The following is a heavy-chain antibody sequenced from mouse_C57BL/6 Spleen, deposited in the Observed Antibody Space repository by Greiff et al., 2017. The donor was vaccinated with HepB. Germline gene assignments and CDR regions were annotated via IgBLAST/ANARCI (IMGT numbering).Heavy chain of an antibody. J-gene: IGHJ1*03. CDR2: IDPSDSET. Sequence: QVQLQQPGAELVRPGSSVKLSCKASGYTFTSYWMHWVKQRPIQGLEWIGNIDPSDSETHYNQKFKDKATLTVDKSSSTAYMQLSSLTSEDSAVYYWARNGNSRYLDVGGTGTRSPSPQ. CDR1: GYTFTSYW. CDR3: ARNGNSRYLDV. V-gene: IGHV1-52*01. D-gene: IGHD2-1*01.